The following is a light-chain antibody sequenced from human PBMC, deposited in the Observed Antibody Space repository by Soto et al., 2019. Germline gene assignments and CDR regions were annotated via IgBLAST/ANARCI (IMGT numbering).Light chain of an antibody. CDR2: AAS. V-gene: IGKV1-9*01. CDR3: QQLNSYPRT. J-gene: IGKJ4*01. Sequence: DIQLTQSPSFLSASVGDRVTITCRASQGISSYLAWYQQKPGKAPKLLIYAASTLQSGVTSRFSGSESWTEFTLTISSLQPEDVATYYCQQLNSYPRTFGGGTKVEIK. CDR1: QGISSY.